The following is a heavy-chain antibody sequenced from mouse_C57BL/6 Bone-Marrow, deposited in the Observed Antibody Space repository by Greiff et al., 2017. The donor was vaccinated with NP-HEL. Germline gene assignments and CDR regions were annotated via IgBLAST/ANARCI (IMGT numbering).Heavy chain of an antibody. CDR3: ARLYDSFAY. CDR2: IHPNSGST. V-gene: IGHV1-64*01. CDR1: GYTFTSYW. J-gene: IGHJ3*01. D-gene: IGHD2-4*01. Sequence: QVQLKQPGAELVKPGASVKLSCKASGYTFTSYWMHWVKQRPGQGLEWIGMIHPNSGSTNYNEKFKSKATLTVDKSSSTAYMQLSSLTSEDSAVYYCARLYDSFAYWGQGTLVTVSA.